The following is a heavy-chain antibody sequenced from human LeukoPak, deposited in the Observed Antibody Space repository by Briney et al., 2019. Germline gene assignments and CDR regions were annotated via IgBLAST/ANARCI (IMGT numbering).Heavy chain of an antibody. CDR3: AAGHDYGGNTFAY. J-gene: IGHJ4*02. Sequence: SQTLSLTCTVSGGSISSGSYYWSWTRQPAGKGLEWIGRIYTSGSTNYNPSLKSRVTISVDTSKNQFSLKLSSVTAADTAVYYCAAGHDYGGNTFAYWGQGTLVTVSS. CDR2: IYTSGST. V-gene: IGHV4-61*02. D-gene: IGHD4-23*01. CDR1: GGSISSGSYY.